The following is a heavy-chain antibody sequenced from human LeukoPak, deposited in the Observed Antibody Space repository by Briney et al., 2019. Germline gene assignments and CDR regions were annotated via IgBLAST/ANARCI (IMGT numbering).Heavy chain of an antibody. J-gene: IGHJ4*02. CDR3: ARESGYYYDTSGYTFDY. CDR1: GGSISSGSYY. V-gene: IGHV4-61*02. CDR2: IYTSGRT. Sequence: PSQTLSLTCTVSGGSISSGSYYWSWIRQSAGKGLEWIGRIYTSGRTNYNPSLKSRVSMSVDTSKNQFSLRLRSVTAADTAVYYCARESGYYYDTSGYTFDYWGQGILVTVSS. D-gene: IGHD3-22*01.